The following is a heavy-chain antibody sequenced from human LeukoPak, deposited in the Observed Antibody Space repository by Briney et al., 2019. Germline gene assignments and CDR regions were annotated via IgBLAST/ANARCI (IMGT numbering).Heavy chain of an antibody. D-gene: IGHD3-16*01. V-gene: IGHV3-23*01. Sequence: GGSLRLSCAASGFTFSSYAMSWVRQAPGKGLEWVSAISGSGGSTYYADSVKGRFTISRDNSKNTLYLQMNSLRAEDTAVYYCASYYDYVWGSYEYYYYGMDVWGQGTTVTVSS. J-gene: IGHJ6*02. CDR3: ASYYDYVWGSYEYYYYGMDV. CDR2: ISGSGGST. CDR1: GFTFSSYA.